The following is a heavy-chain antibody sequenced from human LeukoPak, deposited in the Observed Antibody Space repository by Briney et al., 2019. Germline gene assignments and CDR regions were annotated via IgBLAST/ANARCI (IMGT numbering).Heavy chain of an antibody. CDR3: ASPRDSIPYYFDY. Sequence: ASVKVSCKASGYTFTSYDINWVRQATGQGLEWMGRINPNSGGTNYAQKFQGRVTMTRDTSISTAYMELSRLRSDDTAVYYCASPRDSIPYYFDYWGQGTLVTVSS. CDR2: INPNSGGT. J-gene: IGHJ4*02. CDR1: GYTFTSYD. V-gene: IGHV1-2*06. D-gene: IGHD2-21*01.